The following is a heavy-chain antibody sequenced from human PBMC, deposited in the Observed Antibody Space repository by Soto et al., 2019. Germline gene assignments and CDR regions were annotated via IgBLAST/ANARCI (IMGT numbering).Heavy chain of an antibody. V-gene: IGHV3-30-3*01. D-gene: IGHD1-26*01. Sequence: GGSLTLSCAPPGFSFTSYPTLSVSQAPSKGLEWVALISYDGSDKDYADSVKGRFTISRDNSRNTLSLQMNSLRAEDTAVYYCARDFVVGGPTINYDYGVVVWGQGTTVTVSS. J-gene: IGHJ6*02. CDR3: ARDFVVGGPTINYDYGVVV. CDR2: ISYDGSDK. CDR1: GFSFTSYP.